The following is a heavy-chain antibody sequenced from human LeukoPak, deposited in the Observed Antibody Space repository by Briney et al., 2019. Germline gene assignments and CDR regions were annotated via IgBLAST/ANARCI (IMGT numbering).Heavy chain of an antibody. D-gene: IGHD2-15*01. V-gene: IGHV5-51*01. J-gene: IGHJ5*02. CDR2: IYPGDSDT. Sequence: GESLKISCKGSGYSFASYWIGWVRQMPGKGLEWMGIIYPGDSDTRYSPSFQGQVTVSADKSIYTAYLQWSSLKAPDTAMYYCARMARYCSSSSCSYNWFDPWGQGTLVTVSS. CDR3: ARMARYCSSSSCSYNWFDP. CDR1: GYSFASYW.